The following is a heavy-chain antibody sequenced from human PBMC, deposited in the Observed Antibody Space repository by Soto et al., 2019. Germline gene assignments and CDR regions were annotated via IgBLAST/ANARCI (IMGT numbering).Heavy chain of an antibody. J-gene: IGHJ6*02. V-gene: IGHV1-69*13. CDR3: ARQFDSDTTGYYYAY. Sequence: SVKVSCKASGGTFSRNTISWVRQAPGQGLEWMGGIMPIFGSANYAQKFQGRVTITADENTRTVYMELSRLRSEDTAVYYCARQFDSDTTGYYYAYWGQGTTVTVSS. D-gene: IGHD3-22*01. CDR2: IMPIFGSA. CDR1: GGTFSRNT.